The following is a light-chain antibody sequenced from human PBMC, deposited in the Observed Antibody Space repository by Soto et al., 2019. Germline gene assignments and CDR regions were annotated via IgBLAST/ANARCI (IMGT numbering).Light chain of an antibody. CDR3: QLSYIPPEA. Sequence: DIPMTHSPISRSACVRDEVTITHRASQSLMTYLKCYQLIPGNPPMLLVYAASSLQSGVPSRFSGSGSGTDFTLTISNLQPEHFATYSYQLSYIPPEAFGQGT. CDR1: QSLMTY. V-gene: IGKV1-39*01. CDR2: AAS. J-gene: IGKJ1*01.